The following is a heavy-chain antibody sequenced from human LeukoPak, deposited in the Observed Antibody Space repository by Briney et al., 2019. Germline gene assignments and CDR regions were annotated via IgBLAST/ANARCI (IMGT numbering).Heavy chain of an antibody. CDR2: IYNTGRT. V-gene: IGHV4-59*08. J-gene: IGHJ4*02. D-gene: IGHD1-26*01. CDR3: ARQGELAIDY. CDR1: GGSITNYY. Sequence: PSETLSLTCSVSGGSITNYYWSWIRRSPGKVLEWIGFIYNTGRTNYNPSLQSRVTMSIDTSKNQFSLKLSSVTAADTAVYYCARQGELAIDYLGQGTLVTVSS.